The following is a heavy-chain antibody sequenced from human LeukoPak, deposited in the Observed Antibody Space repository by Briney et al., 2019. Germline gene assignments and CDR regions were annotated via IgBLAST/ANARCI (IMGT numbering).Heavy chain of an antibody. J-gene: IGHJ3*02. CDR1: GGSISSYY. V-gene: IGHV4-59*01. D-gene: IGHD2-8*01. CDR2: IYYSGST. Sequence: PSETLSLTCTVSGGSISSYYWSWIRQPPGKGLEWIGYIYYSGSTNYNPSLKSRVTISVDTSKNQFSLKLSSVTAADTAVYYCARDRSWILMVYALDTFDIWGQGTMVTVSS. CDR3: ARDRSWILMVYALDTFDI.